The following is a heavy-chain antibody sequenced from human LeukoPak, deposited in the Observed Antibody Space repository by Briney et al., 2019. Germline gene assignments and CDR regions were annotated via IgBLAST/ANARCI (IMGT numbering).Heavy chain of an antibody. CDR2: ISYDGSNK. J-gene: IGHJ4*02. CDR3: AKDRERYSSSWYSFFDY. V-gene: IGHV3-30-3*01. Sequence: GGSLRLSCAASGFTFSSYAMHWVRQAPGKGLEWVAVISYDGSNKYYADSVKGRFTISRDNSKNTLYLQMNSLRAEDTAVYYCAKDRERYSSSWYSFFDYWGQGTLVTVSS. D-gene: IGHD6-13*01. CDR1: GFTFSSYA.